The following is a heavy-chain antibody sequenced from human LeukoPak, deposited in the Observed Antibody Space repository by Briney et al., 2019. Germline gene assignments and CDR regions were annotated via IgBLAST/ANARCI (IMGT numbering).Heavy chain of an antibody. D-gene: IGHD5-18*01. CDR3: ARVGYSFSINDWSRIGLGAYPTKYYYYMDV. Sequence: SETLSLTCAVYGGSFSDYSWSWIRQPPGKGLEWVGEINNSGGTKHNPSLMSRVIMSVDTSKNQFSLKVRSVTAADTAVYYCARVGYSFSINDWSRIGLGAYPTKYYYYMDVWGKGTIVTVSS. V-gene: IGHV4-34*01. CDR2: INNSGGT. CDR1: GGSFSDYS. J-gene: IGHJ6*03.